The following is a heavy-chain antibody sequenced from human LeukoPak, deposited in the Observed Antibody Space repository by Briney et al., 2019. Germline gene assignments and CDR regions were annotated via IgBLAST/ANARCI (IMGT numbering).Heavy chain of an antibody. Sequence: SETLSLTCTVSGGSISSYYWSWIRQPPGKGLEWIGYIYYSGSTNYNPSLKSRVTISVDTSKNQFSLKLSSVTAADTAVYYCARHASLYDYYGMDVWGQGTTVTVSS. CDR3: ARHASLYDYYGMDV. CDR2: IYYSGST. V-gene: IGHV4-59*08. J-gene: IGHJ6*02. CDR1: GGSISSYY. D-gene: IGHD6-6*01.